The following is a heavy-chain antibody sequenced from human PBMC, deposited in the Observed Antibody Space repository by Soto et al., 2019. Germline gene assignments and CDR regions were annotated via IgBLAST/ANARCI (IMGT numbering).Heavy chain of an antibody. CDR1: GGSFSGYY. CDR2: INHSGST. J-gene: IGHJ3*02. D-gene: IGHD3-3*01. V-gene: IGHV4-34*01. CDR3: ARTERFLEWLAGAFDI. Sequence: SETLSLTCAVYGGSFSGYYWSWIRQPPGKGLEWIGEINHSGSTNYNPSLKSRVTISVDTSKNQFSLKLSSVTAADTAVYYCARTERFLEWLAGAFDIWGQGTMVTVSS.